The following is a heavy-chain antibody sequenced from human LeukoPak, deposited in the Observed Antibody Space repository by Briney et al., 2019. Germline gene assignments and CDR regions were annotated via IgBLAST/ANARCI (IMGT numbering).Heavy chain of an antibody. CDR2: ISAYNGNT. CDR3: ARDPWYSSSWYGDGAWFDP. D-gene: IGHD6-13*01. J-gene: IGHJ5*02. V-gene: IGHV1-18*01. CDR1: GYTFTSYG. Sequence: GASVKVSCKASGYTFTSYGISWVRQAPGQGLEWMGWISAYNGNTNYAQKLQGRVTMTTDTSTSTAYMELRSLRSDDTAVYYCARDPWYSSSWYGDGAWFDPWGQGTLVTVSS.